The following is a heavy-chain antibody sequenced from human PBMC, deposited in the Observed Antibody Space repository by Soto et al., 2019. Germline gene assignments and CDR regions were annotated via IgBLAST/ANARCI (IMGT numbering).Heavy chain of an antibody. Sequence: PGGSLRLSCSGSGCTFSSHWMHWVRQAPGKGLVWVSRVKTDGSFTNYAGSVTGRFTISRDNAKNTLYLQMNSLRAEDTAVYYCARDTVSGSGSNDYWGQGTLVTVSS. CDR3: ARDTVSGSGSNDY. D-gene: IGHD3-10*01. J-gene: IGHJ4*02. CDR1: GCTFSSHW. V-gene: IGHV3-74*01. CDR2: VKTDGSFT.